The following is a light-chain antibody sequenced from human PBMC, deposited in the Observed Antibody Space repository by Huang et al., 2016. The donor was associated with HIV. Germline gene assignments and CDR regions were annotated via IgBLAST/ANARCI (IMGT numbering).Light chain of an antibody. V-gene: IGKV1-39*01. CDR2: GAS. CDR3: QQSYRTPRT. Sequence: DIQMTQFPTSLSASVEDRVTITCRAGQAIDKYLNWYQQKSGRAPRLLSYGASKLQIGVPSRFSVRASGTHFSLTINSLQPDDSAIYYCQQSYRTPRTFGQGTNLEI. J-gene: IGKJ2*01. CDR1: QAIDKY.